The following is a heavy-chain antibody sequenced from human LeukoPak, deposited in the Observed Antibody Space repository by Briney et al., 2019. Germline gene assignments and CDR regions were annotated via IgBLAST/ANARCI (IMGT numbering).Heavy chain of an antibody. CDR1: GGTFSSYA. D-gene: IGHD1-26*01. CDR3: ARVPREWALLRGFRFDP. Sequence: SVKVSCKASGGTFSSYAISWVRQAPGQGLEWMGGIIPIFGTANYAQKFQGRVTITTDESTSTAYMELSSLRSEDTAVYYCARVPREWALLRGFRFDPWGQGTLVTVSS. CDR2: IIPIFGTA. J-gene: IGHJ5*02. V-gene: IGHV1-69*05.